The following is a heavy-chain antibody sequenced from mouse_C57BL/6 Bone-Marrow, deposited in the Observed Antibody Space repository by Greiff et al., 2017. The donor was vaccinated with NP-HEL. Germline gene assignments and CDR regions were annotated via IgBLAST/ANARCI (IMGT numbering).Heavy chain of an antibody. CDR3: AREDGFYYAMDY. D-gene: IGHD1-2*01. J-gene: IGHJ4*01. CDR2: IDPSDGYT. V-gene: IGHV1-69*01. Sequence: QVQLQQPGAELVKPGASVKLSCKASGYTFTSYCMHWVKQRPRQGLEWIGEIDPSDGYTNYNQKFKGKSTLTVDKSSSTAYMQLSSLTSEDSAVYYCAREDGFYYAMDYGGRGTAVPVS. CDR1: GYTFTSYC.